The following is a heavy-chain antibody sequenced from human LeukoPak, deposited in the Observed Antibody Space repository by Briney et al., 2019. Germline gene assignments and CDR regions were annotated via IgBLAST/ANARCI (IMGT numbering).Heavy chain of an antibody. CDR3: AKGGPQFFDY. D-gene: IGHD5-24*01. CDR2: ISGSGGST. Sequence: GGSLRLSCAASRFTFSSSAMSWVRQATGKGLEWVSTISGSGGSTYSTDSVKGRFTISRDNSKSTLYLQMNSLRVEDTAIYYCAKGGPQFFDYWGQGTPVTVSS. V-gene: IGHV3-23*01. CDR1: RFTFSSSA. J-gene: IGHJ4*02.